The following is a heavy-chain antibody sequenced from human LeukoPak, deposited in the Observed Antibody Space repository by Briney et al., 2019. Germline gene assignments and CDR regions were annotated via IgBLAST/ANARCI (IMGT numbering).Heavy chain of an antibody. CDR2: ISGSGGST. CDR1: GFTFSSYA. V-gene: IGHV3-23*01. D-gene: IGHD3-10*01. CDR3: AKEQRAGSADIQMGGKASGEEFDY. J-gene: IGHJ4*02. Sequence: TGGSLRLSCAASGFTFSSYAMNWVRQAPGKGLECVSAISGSGGSTYYADSVKGRFTISRDNSKNTLYLQMNSLRAEDTAVYYCAKEQRAGSADIQMGGKASGEEFDYWGQGTLVTVSS.